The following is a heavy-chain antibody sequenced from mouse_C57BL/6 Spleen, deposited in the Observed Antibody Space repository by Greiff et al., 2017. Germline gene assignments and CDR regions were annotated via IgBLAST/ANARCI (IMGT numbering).Heavy chain of an antibody. Sequence: QVQLKESGPGLVQPSQSLSITCTVSGFSLTSYGVHWVRQSPGKGLEWLGVIWSGGSTDYNAAFISRLSISKDNSKSQVFFKMNSLQADDTAIYYCARPNPPYAMDYWGQGTSVTVSS. CDR2: IWSGGST. J-gene: IGHJ4*01. V-gene: IGHV2-2*01. CDR1: GFSLTSYG. D-gene: IGHD4-1*01. CDR3: ARPNPPYAMDY.